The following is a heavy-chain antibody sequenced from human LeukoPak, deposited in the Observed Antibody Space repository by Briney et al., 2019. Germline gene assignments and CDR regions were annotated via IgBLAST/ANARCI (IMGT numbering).Heavy chain of an antibody. J-gene: IGHJ4*02. CDR1: GDSISRGSYS. Sequence: PSETLSLTCVVSGDSISRGSYSWTWIRQAPGKGLEWIGYIYPRGSTYYNPSLKSRVTMSIDKSQNRFSLNLTSVTAADTAVYFCARFSPREVGNYLDSWGQGTLVTVSS. CDR3: ARFSPREVGNYLDS. D-gene: IGHD1-26*01. CDR2: IYPRGST. V-gene: IGHV4-30-2*01.